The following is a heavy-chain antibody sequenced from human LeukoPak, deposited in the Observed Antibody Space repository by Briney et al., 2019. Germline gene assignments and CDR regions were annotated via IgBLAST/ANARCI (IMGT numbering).Heavy chain of an antibody. D-gene: IGHD3-9*01. CDR3: ARIGKIRCFDWLLYGRDRYFDL. V-gene: IGHV4-38-2*01. CDR2: IYHSGST. Sequence: SETLSLTCAVSGYSISSGYYWGWIRQPPGKGLEWIGSIYHSGSTYYNPSLKSRVTISVDTSKNQFSLKLSSVTAADTAVYYCARIGKIRCFDWLLYGRDRYFDLWGRGTLVTVSS. J-gene: IGHJ2*01. CDR1: GYSISSGYY.